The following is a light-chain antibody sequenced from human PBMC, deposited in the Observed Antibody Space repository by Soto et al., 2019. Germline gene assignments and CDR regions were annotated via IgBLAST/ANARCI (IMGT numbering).Light chain of an antibody. Sequence: DIQMTQSPSSLSASVGDRVTVTCRASQTISTYLNWYQQNSGKAPKLLIYAASTLQSGVPSRFSGGGSGTDFTLTISSLQPEDFATYYCQQSSGIPYTFGQGTKLEIK. CDR1: QTISTY. V-gene: IGKV1-39*01. CDR3: QQSSGIPYT. CDR2: AAS. J-gene: IGKJ2*01.